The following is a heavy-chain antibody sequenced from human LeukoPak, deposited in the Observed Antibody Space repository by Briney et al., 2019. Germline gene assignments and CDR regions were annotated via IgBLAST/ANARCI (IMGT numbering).Heavy chain of an antibody. Sequence: GASVKVSCKASGGTFSSYAISWVRQAPGQGLEWMGWLGPYNGHTNYVQKFQGRITMTTDTSTNTAFMELRSLRSDDTAVYYCARDFRSGYDLFDPWGQGTLVTVSS. CDR3: ARDFRSGYDLFDP. CDR1: GGTFSSYA. CDR2: LGPYNGHT. D-gene: IGHD5-12*01. V-gene: IGHV1-18*01. J-gene: IGHJ5*02.